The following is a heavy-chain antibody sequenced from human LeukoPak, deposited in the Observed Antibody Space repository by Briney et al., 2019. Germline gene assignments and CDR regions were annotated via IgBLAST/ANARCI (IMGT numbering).Heavy chain of an antibody. CDR3: AKDYWDVGRLDAFDI. V-gene: IGHV3-23*01. CDR1: GFTFNHYA. J-gene: IGHJ3*02. Sequence: GGSLRLSCAASGFTFNHYALTWVRQAPGKGLEWVSGISSSGGSTYYADSVKGRFTISRDNSKNTLYLQMNSLRAEDTAVYYCAKDYWDVGRLDAFDIWGQGTMVTVSS. CDR2: ISSSGGST. D-gene: IGHD1-26*01.